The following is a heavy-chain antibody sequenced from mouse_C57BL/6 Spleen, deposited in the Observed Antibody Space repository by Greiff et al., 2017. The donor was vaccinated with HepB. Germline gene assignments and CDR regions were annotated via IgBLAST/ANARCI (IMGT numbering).Heavy chain of an antibody. D-gene: IGHD3-3*01. CDR3: ASAVPWFAY. J-gene: IGHJ3*01. CDR2: INPSTGGT. CDR1: GYSFTGYY. V-gene: IGHV1-42*01. Sequence: EVQLQESGPELVKPGASVKISCKASGYSFTGYYMNWVKQSPEKSLEWIGEINPSTGGTTYNQKFKAKATLTVDKSSSTAYMQLKGLTSEDSAVYYCASAVPWFAYWGQGTLVTVSA.